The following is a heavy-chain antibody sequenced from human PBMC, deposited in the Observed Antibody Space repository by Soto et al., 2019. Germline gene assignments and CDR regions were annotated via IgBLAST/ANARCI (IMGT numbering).Heavy chain of an antibody. CDR2: ISNNGAGT. Sequence: GGSLRLSCSASGFTFSDFAMHWVRQAPGKGLEYVSAISNNGAGTYYADSVKGRFTVSRDNSKNTLYLQMSSLRAEDTAVYYCLKGISRYSYGSNWFDPWGQGTLVTGSS. V-gene: IGHV3-64D*08. CDR3: LKGISRYSYGSNWFDP. CDR1: GFTFSDFA. D-gene: IGHD5-18*01. J-gene: IGHJ5*02.